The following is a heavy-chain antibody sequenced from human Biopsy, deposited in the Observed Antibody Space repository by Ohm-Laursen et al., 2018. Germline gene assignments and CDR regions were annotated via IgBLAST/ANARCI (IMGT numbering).Heavy chain of an antibody. D-gene: IGHD3-22*01. J-gene: IGHJ3*02. CDR1: GFTFSHAW. V-gene: IGHV3-15*01. CDR2: IKNEIDGGTT. Sequence: SLRLSCSASGFTFSHAWMSWVRQAPGKGLEWVGRIKNEIDGGTTDYAAPVKGRFTTLRDDSKNMLFLQMDSLKTEDTAVYYCTHHYDASDDVFDIWGQGTVVTVSS. CDR3: THHYDASDDVFDI.